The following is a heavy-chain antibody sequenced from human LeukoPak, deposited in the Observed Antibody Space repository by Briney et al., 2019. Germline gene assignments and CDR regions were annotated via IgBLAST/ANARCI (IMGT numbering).Heavy chain of an antibody. CDR2: IWYDGSSR. CDR3: ASEDYGDTFDI. CDR1: GFTFSTYA. V-gene: IGHV3-33*01. D-gene: IGHD4-17*01. J-gene: IGHJ3*02. Sequence: PGRSLRLSCAASGFTFSTYAMHWVRQAPGKGLEWVAVIWYDGSSRYYSDSVKGRFTISRDNAKNSLYLQMNSLRDEDTAVYYCASEDYGDTFDIWGQGTMVTVSS.